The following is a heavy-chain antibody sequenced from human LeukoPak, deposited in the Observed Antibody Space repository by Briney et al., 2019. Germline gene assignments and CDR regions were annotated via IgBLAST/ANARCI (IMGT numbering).Heavy chain of an antibody. Sequence: SETLSLTCAVSGYSISSGYYWGWIRQPPGKGLEWIGSIYHSGSTYYNPSLKSRVTISVDTSKNQFSLKLSSVTAADTAVYYCAREAHCSSTSCSRAYFDYWGQGTLVTVSS. J-gene: IGHJ4*02. D-gene: IGHD2-2*01. CDR2: IYHSGST. V-gene: IGHV4-38-2*02. CDR1: GYSISSGYY. CDR3: AREAHCSSTSCSRAYFDY.